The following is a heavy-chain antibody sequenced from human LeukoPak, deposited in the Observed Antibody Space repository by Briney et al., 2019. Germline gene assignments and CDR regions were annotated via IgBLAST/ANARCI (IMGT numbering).Heavy chain of an antibody. CDR1: GFPFSDYY. Sequence: GGSLRLSCAASGFPFSDYYMSWMRQAPGKGLEWVAYISSSGTTMYYADSVKGRFTISRDNAKNSLYLQINSLRGEDTALYYCARRIEGNDYWGQGTLVTVSS. V-gene: IGHV3-11*01. CDR3: ARRIEGNDY. CDR2: ISSSGTTM. D-gene: IGHD2-15*01. J-gene: IGHJ4*02.